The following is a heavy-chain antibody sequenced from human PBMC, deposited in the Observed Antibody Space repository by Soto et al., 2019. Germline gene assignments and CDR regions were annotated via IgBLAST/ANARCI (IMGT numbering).Heavy chain of an antibody. J-gene: IGHJ4*02. V-gene: IGHV1-46*01. CDR1: GYPFTRHY. CDR3: ARETYSTTWALDY. CDR2: INPSGGDT. D-gene: IGHD6-13*01. Sequence: XSVKVACKASGYPFTRHYIHWVRQAPGQGLEWMGIINPSGGDTSYTVNFQGRVTMTRDTSTNTVYMEVGSLRSEDTAVYYCARETYSTTWALDYCGQGTLVTVSS.